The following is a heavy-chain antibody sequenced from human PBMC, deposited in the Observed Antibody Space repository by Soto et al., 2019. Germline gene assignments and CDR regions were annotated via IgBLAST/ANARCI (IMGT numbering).Heavy chain of an antibody. CDR1: GFTFSSYW. CDR3: ARDRAYSSSGDYYYGMDV. D-gene: IGHD6-6*01. Sequence: PGGSLRLSCAASGFTFSSYWMSWVRQAPGKGLEWVANIKQDGSEKYYVDSVKGRFTISRDNAKNSLYLQMNSLRAEDTAVYYCARDRAYSSSGDYYYGMDVWGQGTTVTVSS. CDR2: IKQDGSEK. V-gene: IGHV3-7*03. J-gene: IGHJ6*02.